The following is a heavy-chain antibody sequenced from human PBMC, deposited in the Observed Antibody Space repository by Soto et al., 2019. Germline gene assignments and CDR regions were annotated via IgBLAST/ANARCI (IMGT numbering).Heavy chain of an antibody. CDR2: IGGSGRTT. Sequence: GGSLRLSCAASAFTFNNYAMSWVRQAPGKGLEWVSGIGGSGRTTYYADSGKGRFTISRDNSNNTLFLQMNSLRAEDTAVYYCAKSRYSDSSGDFYDYWGQGTLVTVSS. CDR1: AFTFNNYA. J-gene: IGHJ4*02. V-gene: IGHV3-23*01. D-gene: IGHD3-22*01. CDR3: AKSRYSDSSGDFYDY.